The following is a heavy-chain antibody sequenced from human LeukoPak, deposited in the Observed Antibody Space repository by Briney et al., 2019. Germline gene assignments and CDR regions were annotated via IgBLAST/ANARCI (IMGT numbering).Heavy chain of an antibody. CDR3: ASFTSFGGEYYYYMDV. V-gene: IGHV4-34*01. CDR2: INHSGST. Sequence: SETLSLTCAVYGGSFSGYYWSRIRQPPGKGLEWIGEINHSGSTNYNPSLKSRVTISVDTSKNQFSLKLSSVTAADTAVYYCASFTSFGGEYYYYMDVWGKGTTVTVSS. D-gene: IGHD3-3*01. CDR1: GGSFSGYY. J-gene: IGHJ6*03.